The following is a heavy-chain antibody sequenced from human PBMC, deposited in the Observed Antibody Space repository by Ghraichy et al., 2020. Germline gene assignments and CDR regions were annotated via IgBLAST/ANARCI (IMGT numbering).Heavy chain of an antibody. Sequence: GESLNISCAASGFTFTNAWMSWVRQAPGKGLEWVGRIKSNTDGGTTDYAAPVKGRFTISRDDSKNTLYLQMNSLKTEDTAVYYCTTDPTGSNIDPWGQGTLVTVSS. CDR2: IKSNTDGGTT. V-gene: IGHV3-15*01. J-gene: IGHJ5*02. D-gene: IGHD1-26*01. CDR3: TTDPTGSNIDP. CDR1: GFTFTNAW.